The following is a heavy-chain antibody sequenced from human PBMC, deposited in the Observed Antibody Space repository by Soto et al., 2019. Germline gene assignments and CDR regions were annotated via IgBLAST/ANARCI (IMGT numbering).Heavy chain of an antibody. Sequence: QVQLVESGGGVVQPGRSLRLSCAASGFTFSNYGMHWVRQAPGKGLEWVAVISYDGSNQNYADSVKGRFTISRDNFKNTLYLQMSSLRAEDTAVYYCARAVDYGDMDYWGQGTLVPVSS. V-gene: IGHV3-30*03. CDR1: GFTFSNYG. D-gene: IGHD4-17*01. J-gene: IGHJ4*02. CDR2: ISYDGSNQ. CDR3: ARAVDYGDMDY.